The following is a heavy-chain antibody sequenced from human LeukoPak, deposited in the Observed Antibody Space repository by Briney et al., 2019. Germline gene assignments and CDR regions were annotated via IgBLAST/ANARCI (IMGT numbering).Heavy chain of an antibody. CDR1: GFTFSSYW. CDR3: ARVTSSGWTYGEDYFDY. Sequence: GGSLRLSCAASGFTFSSYWMHWVRQAPGKGLVWVSRINSDGSSTSYADSVKGRFTISRDNAKNTLYLQMNSLRAEDTAVYYCARVTSSGWTYGEDYFDYWGQGTLVTVSS. J-gene: IGHJ4*02. V-gene: IGHV3-74*01. D-gene: IGHD6-19*01. CDR2: INSDGSST.